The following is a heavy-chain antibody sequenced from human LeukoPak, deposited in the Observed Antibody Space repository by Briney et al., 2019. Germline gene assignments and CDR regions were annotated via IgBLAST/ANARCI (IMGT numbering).Heavy chain of an antibody. Sequence: PGGSLRLSCAASGFTFSSYVMNWVRQAPGRGLEWVSSIGSSSSYIYYADSMKGRFTISRDNAKKSLYLQMNSLRAEDTAVYYCARVLAYYDFWSGYSDYWGQGTLVTGSS. D-gene: IGHD3-3*01. CDR2: IGSSSSYI. CDR3: ARVLAYYDFWSGYSDY. V-gene: IGHV3-21*01. CDR1: GFTFSSYV. J-gene: IGHJ4*02.